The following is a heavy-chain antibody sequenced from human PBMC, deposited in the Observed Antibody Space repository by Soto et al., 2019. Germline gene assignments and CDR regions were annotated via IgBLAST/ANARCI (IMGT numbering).Heavy chain of an antibody. CDR1: GGTFSSYA. Sequence: QVQLVQSGAEVKKPGSSVKVSCKASGGTFSSYAISWVRQAPGQGLEWMGGIIPIFGTANYAQKFQGRVTITADESTSTAYMELSSLRSEDTAVYYCASAPNYYDSSGSIRFDYWGQGTLVTVSS. CDR2: IIPIFGTA. CDR3: ASAPNYYDSSGSIRFDY. D-gene: IGHD3-22*01. V-gene: IGHV1-69*01. J-gene: IGHJ4*02.